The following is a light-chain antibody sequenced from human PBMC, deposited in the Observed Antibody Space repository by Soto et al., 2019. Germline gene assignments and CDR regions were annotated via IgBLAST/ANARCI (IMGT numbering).Light chain of an antibody. V-gene: IGLV2-23*01. Sequence: QSAMTQPASVSGSPGQSITISCTGTSSDVGNYNLISWYQQHTGKAPKLIIYEGSERPSGVSNRFSGSKSGNTASLTISGLRAEDEADYYCFSYADYTTVVFGGGTKLTVL. CDR2: EGS. CDR1: SSDVGNYNL. CDR3: FSYADYTTVV. J-gene: IGLJ2*01.